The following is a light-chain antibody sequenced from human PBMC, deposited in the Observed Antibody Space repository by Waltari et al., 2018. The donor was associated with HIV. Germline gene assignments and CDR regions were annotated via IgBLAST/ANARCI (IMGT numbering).Light chain of an antibody. Sequence: EIVLTQSPGKMSLSPGERATLSCRASQTVSASYLAWYQQKRGQPPRILIYGASKRATGIPDRFSGSGSGTDFTLTITRLDPEDFAVYYCQQYGSAPLTFGGGTKVEIK. CDR2: GAS. J-gene: IGKJ4*01. V-gene: IGKV3-20*01. CDR1: QTVSASY. CDR3: QQYGSAPLT.